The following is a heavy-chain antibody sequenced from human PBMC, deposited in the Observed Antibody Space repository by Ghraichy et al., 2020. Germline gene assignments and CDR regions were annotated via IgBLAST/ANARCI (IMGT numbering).Heavy chain of an antibody. Sequence: ESLNISCAASGFTFSYYSMHWVRQAPGKGLECVSYISSSGSTIYYTDSVKGRFTISRDNAKNSLYLQMHSLRDEDTALYYCARGSDFYDATPPGPDYWGQGTLVTVSS. CDR1: GFTFSYYS. D-gene: IGHD2-15*01. J-gene: IGHJ4*02. CDR2: ISSSGSTI. V-gene: IGHV3-48*02. CDR3: ARGSDFYDATPPGPDY.